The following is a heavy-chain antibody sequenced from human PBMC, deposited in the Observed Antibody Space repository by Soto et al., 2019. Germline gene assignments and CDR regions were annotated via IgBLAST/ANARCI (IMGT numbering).Heavy chain of an antibody. J-gene: IGHJ6*02. CDR3: ARDRYDILAPYYYGMDV. D-gene: IGHD3-9*01. CDR1: GGSITSYY. Sequence: SETLSLTCTVSGGSITSYYWSWIRQPPGKGLEWIGYIYYSGSTNYNPALKSRVTISVDTSKNQFSLKLSSVTAADTAVYYCARDRYDILAPYYYGMDVWGQGATVTVSS. V-gene: IGHV4-59*01. CDR2: IYYSGST.